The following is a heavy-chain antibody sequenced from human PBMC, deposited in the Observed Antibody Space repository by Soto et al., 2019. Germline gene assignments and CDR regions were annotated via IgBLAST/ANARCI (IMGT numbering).Heavy chain of an antibody. Sequence: VQLVESGGGLVQPGGSLRLSCAASGFTVSSNYMSWVRQAPGKGLEWVSIIYSGGTTYYADSVKDRFTISRDNSKNTLYLQMNSLRAEDTAVYYCARATTVTTIYDYWCQGTLVTVSS. J-gene: IGHJ4*02. CDR2: IYSGGTT. V-gene: IGHV3-66*01. CDR3: ARATTVTTIYDY. D-gene: IGHD4-17*01. CDR1: GFTVSSNY.